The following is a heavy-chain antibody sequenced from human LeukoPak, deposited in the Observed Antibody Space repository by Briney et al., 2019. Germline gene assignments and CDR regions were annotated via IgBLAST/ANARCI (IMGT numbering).Heavy chain of an antibody. CDR1: GFTFSDYY. D-gene: IGHD2-15*01. CDR3: ARDQAVVVADRDFDY. CDR2: ISSSSSYT. V-gene: IGHV3-11*06. J-gene: IGHJ4*02. Sequence: GGSLRLSCAASGFTFSDYYMSWIRQAPGKGLEWVSYISSSSSYTNYADSVKGRFTISRDNAKNSLYLQMNSLRAEDTAVYYCARDQAVVVADRDFDYWGQGTLVTVSS.